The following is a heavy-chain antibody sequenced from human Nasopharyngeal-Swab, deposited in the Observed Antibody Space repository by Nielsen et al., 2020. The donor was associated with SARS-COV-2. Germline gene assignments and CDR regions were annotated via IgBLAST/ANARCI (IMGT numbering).Heavy chain of an antibody. V-gene: IGHV1-24*01. CDR2: FDPEDGET. Sequence: ASVKVSCKVSGYILTELSMHWVRQAPGKGLEWMGGFDPEDGETIYAQKFQGRVTMTEDTSTDTAYMELSSLRSEDTAVYYCRVVPAAMWYYYYGMDVWGQGTTVTVSS. CDR3: RVVPAAMWYYYYGMDV. J-gene: IGHJ6*02. CDR1: GYILTELS. D-gene: IGHD2-2*01.